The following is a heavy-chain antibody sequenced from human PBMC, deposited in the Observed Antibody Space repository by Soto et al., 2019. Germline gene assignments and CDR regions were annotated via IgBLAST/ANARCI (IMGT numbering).Heavy chain of an antibody. CDR1: GGSISSYY. D-gene: IGHD4-17*01. CDR3: ARDPYGDYDWYFDL. J-gene: IGHJ2*01. V-gene: IGHV4-59*01. CDR2: IYYSGST. Sequence: SETLSLTCTVSGGSISSYYWSWIRQPPGKGLEWIGYIYYSGSTNYNPSLKSRVTISVDTSKNQFSLKLSSVTAADTAVYYCARDPYGDYDWYFDLWGRGTLVTVSS.